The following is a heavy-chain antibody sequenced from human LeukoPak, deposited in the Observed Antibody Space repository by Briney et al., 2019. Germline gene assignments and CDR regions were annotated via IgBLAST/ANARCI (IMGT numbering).Heavy chain of an antibody. Sequence: PGGSLRLSCAASGFTFSSYAMHWVRQAPGKGLEWVAVISYDGSNKYYADSVKGRFTISRDNSKNTLYLQMNSLRAEDTAVYYCARGNVPTNVAAAGFDYWGQGTLVTVSP. V-gene: IGHV3-30*04. CDR2: ISYDGSNK. CDR3: ARGNVPTNVAAAGFDY. CDR1: GFTFSSYA. J-gene: IGHJ4*02. D-gene: IGHD6-13*01.